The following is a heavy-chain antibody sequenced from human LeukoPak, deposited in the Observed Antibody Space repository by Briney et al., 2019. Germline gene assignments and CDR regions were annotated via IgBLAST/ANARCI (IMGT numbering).Heavy chain of an antibody. CDR3: ARGGYSFDY. V-gene: IGHV3-7*01. J-gene: IGHJ4*02. D-gene: IGHD5-12*01. Sequence: GGSLGLSCVASGFTSTQYWMTWVRQAPGKGLEWVARLHPDGSERNYVGSVEGRFTVFGDNAKSSLFLQMHSLRVEDTAVYYCARGGYSFDYLGQGTLVTVPS. CDR1: GFTSTQYW. CDR2: LHPDGSER.